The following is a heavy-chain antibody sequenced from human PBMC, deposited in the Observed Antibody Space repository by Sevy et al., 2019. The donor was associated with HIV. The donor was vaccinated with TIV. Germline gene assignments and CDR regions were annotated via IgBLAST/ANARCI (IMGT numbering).Heavy chain of an antibody. CDR3: ARDQEAYYDSSGYHPTFDY. V-gene: IGHV3-30-3*01. J-gene: IGHJ4*02. CDR1: GFTFSSYA. CDR2: ISYDGSHK. D-gene: IGHD3-22*01. Sequence: GGSLRLSCAASGFTFSSYAMHWVRQAPGKGLEWVAVISYDGSHKYYADSVKGRFTISRDNSKNTLYLQMNSLRAEDTAVYYCARDQEAYYDSSGYHPTFDYWGQGTLVTVSS.